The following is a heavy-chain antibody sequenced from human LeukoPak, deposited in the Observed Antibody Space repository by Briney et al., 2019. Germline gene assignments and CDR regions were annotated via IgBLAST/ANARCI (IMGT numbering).Heavy chain of an antibody. V-gene: IGHV3-48*01. CDR2: ISSSSSTI. D-gene: IGHD6-13*01. CDR3: ARVGKSSSLRPRGGHFDY. J-gene: IGHJ4*02. CDR1: GFTFSSYS. Sequence: GGSLRLSCAASGFTFSSYSMNWVRQAPGKGLEWVSYISSSSSTIYYADSVKGRFTISRDNAKNSLYLQMNSLRAEDTAVYYCARVGKSSSLRPRGGHFDYWGQGTLVTVSS.